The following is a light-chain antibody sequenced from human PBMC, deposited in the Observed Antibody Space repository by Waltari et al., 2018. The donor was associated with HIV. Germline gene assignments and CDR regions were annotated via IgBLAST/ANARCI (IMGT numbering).Light chain of an antibody. Sequence: AIQMTQSPSSLSASVGDNVTITCRASQGIRNDLGWYQHRPGKAPKLRIYGASTLDSGVPSRFSGGGSGTVFTLTVNSLQPEDFATYYCLQEYTYPRTFGPGTKVDV. J-gene: IGKJ3*01. V-gene: IGKV1-6*01. CDR1: QGIRND. CDR3: LQEYTYPRT. CDR2: GAS.